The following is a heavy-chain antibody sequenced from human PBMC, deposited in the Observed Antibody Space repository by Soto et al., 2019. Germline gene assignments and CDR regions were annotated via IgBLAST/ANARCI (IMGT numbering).Heavy chain of an antibody. CDR3: AGGVVPGIATH. V-gene: IGHV1-69*13. J-gene: IGHJ4*02. CDR2: IIPIFGTA. Sequence: GASVKVSCKASGGTFSSYAISWVRQAPGQGLEWMGGIIPIFGTANYAQKFQGRVTITADESTSTAYMELSSLRSEDTAVYYCAGGVVPGIATHWGQGTLVTVSS. D-gene: IGHD6-13*01. CDR1: GGTFSSYA.